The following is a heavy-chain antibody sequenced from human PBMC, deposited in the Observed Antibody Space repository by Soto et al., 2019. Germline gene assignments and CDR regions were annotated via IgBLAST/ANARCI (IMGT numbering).Heavy chain of an antibody. CDR1: GYTCTSYA. Sequence: QVQLVQSGAEVKKPGASVKVSCKASGYTCTSYAISWVRQAPGQGLEWMGWISAYNGNTNYTQKFQGRVTMTTDTSTSTAYMALRSLRSDAKAVYYCARDAPPADYWGQGTLVTVSS. V-gene: IGHV1-18*01. CDR2: ISAYNGNT. CDR3: ARDAPPADY. J-gene: IGHJ4*02.